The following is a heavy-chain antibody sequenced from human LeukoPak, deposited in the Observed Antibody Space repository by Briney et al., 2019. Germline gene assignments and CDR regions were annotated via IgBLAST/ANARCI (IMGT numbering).Heavy chain of an antibody. Sequence: ASVKVSCKASGYTFTGYYMHWVRQAPGQGLEWMGWINPNSGGTNYAQKFQGRVTMTRDTSISTAYMELSRLRSDDTAAYYCAREEYYDFWSGYSPGYWGQGTLVTVSS. CDR3: AREEYYDFWSGYSPGY. J-gene: IGHJ4*02. V-gene: IGHV1-2*02. CDR2: INPNSGGT. D-gene: IGHD3-3*01. CDR1: GYTFTGYY.